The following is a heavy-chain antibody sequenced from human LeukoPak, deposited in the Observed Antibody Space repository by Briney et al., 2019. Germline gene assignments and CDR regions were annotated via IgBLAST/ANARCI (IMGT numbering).Heavy chain of an antibody. J-gene: IGHJ4*02. V-gene: IGHV1-2*02. CDR2: INPNSGGT. D-gene: IGHD3-10*01. Sequence: ASVKVSCKASGYTFTGYYMHWVRQAPGQGLEWMGWINPNSGGTNYAQKFQGRVTMTRDTSISTAYMELSRLRSDDTAVYYCARDMAGSGSYYYWGQGTLVTVSS. CDR1: GYTFTGYY. CDR3: ARDMAGSGSYYY.